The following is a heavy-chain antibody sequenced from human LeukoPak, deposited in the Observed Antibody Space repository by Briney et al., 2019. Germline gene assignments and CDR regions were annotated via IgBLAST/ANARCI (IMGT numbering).Heavy chain of an antibody. CDR2: ISGSGGST. CDR1: GFTFSSYA. J-gene: IGHJ6*02. D-gene: IGHD4-11*01. V-gene: IGHV3-23*01. CDR3: AKTSNYSNYWFRDYYYYYGMDV. Sequence: SWGSLRLSCAASGFTFSSYAMSWVRQAPGKGLEWVSAISGSGGSTYYADSVKGRFTISRDNSKNTLYLQMNSLRAEDTAVYYCAKTSNYSNYWFRDYYYYYGMDVWGQGTTVTVSS.